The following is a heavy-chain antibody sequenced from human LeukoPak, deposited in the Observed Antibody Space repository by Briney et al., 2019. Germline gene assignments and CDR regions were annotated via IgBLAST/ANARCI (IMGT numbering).Heavy chain of an antibody. CDR1: GFTFDDYA. CDR3: AKGVVGATFGYFDY. J-gene: IGHJ4*02. V-gene: IGHV3-9*01. Sequence: GGSLRLSCAASGFTFDDYAMHWVRQAPGKGLEWVSGISWNSGSIAYADSVKGRFNISRDNAKNSLYLQMNSLRAEDTALYYCAKGVVGATFGYFDYWGQGTLVTVSS. CDR2: ISWNSGSI. D-gene: IGHD1-26*01.